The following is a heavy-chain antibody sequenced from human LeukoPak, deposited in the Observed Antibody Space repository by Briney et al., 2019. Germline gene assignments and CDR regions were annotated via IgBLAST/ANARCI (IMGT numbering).Heavy chain of an antibody. Sequence: GGSLRLSCAASGFTFSSYAMSWVRQAPGKGLEWVAVIWYDGSNKYYADSVKGRFTISRDNSKNTLYLQMNSLRAEDTAVYYCARTWIQLWLGGVDYWGQGTLVTVSS. CDR1: GFTFSSYA. V-gene: IGHV3-33*08. J-gene: IGHJ4*02. CDR3: ARTWIQLWLGGVDY. CDR2: IWYDGSNK. D-gene: IGHD5-18*01.